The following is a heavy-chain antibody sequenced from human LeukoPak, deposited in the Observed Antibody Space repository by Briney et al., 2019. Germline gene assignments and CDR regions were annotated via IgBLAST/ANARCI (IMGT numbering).Heavy chain of an antibody. Sequence: GGSWRPPWPAFGSTFTSNAMSWFGRAPGRGRGWFSAISGSGGSTYYADSVKGRFTISRDNSKNTLYLQMNSLRAEDTAVYYCAKAPRWFGEPTDVWGKGTTVTVSS. CDR2: ISGSGGST. CDR1: GSTFTSNA. CDR3: AKAPRWFGEPTDV. J-gene: IGHJ6*04. D-gene: IGHD3-10*01. V-gene: IGHV3-23*01.